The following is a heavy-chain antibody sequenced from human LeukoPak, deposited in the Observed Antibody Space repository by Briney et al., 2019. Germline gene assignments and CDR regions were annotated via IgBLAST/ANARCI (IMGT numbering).Heavy chain of an antibody. Sequence: ASVKVSCKASGYTFTNYYIHWVRQAPGQGLEWMGITDPIGGNTNYAQKFQGRVTMTRDTSTSTVYMELSSLRSEDSAVYYCARWTTTYLDYWGQGTLVTVSS. J-gene: IGHJ4*02. CDR2: TDPIGGNT. CDR1: GYTFTNYY. D-gene: IGHD4-11*01. V-gene: IGHV1-46*01. CDR3: ARWTTTYLDY.